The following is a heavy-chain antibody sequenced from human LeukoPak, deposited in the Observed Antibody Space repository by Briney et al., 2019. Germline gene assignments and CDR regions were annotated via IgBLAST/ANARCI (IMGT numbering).Heavy chain of an antibody. CDR1: GGSINSYY. Sequence: SETLSLTCTVSGGSINSYYWSWIRQPPGKGLEWIGFIYNSGKTNYNPSLKSRVTISVDTSKNQFSLKLSSVTAADTAVYYCARVYSSGWYPFDYWGQGTLVTVSS. J-gene: IGHJ4*02. CDR2: IYNSGKT. D-gene: IGHD6-19*01. CDR3: ARVYSSGWYPFDY. V-gene: IGHV4-59*08.